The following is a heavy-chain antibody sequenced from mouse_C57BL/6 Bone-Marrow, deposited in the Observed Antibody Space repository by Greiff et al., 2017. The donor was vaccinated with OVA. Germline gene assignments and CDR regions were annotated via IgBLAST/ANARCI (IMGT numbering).Heavy chain of an antibody. D-gene: IGHD1-1*01. CDR2: IYPRSGNT. CDR1: GYTFTCYG. CDR3: ARARGTTLVEDWFAY. Sequence: VQLQQSGAELARPGASVKLSCKASGYTFTCYGISWVKQSTGQGLEWIGEIYPRSGNTYYNEKFKGKATLTADKSSSTAYMELRSLTSEDSAVYFCARARGTTLVEDWFAYWGQGTLVTVSA. V-gene: IGHV1-81*01. J-gene: IGHJ3*01.